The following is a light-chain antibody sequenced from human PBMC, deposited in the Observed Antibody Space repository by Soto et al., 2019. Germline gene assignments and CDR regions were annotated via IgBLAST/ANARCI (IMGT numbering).Light chain of an antibody. CDR3: LQHNDYPPT. CDR1: QDISND. V-gene: IGKV1-17*01. CDR2: AAS. J-gene: IGKJ1*01. Sequence: DIQMTQSPSSLSASVGDRVTITCRASQDISNDLGWYQQKPGKAPKRLIYAASSLQSGVPSRFSGSGSGTEFTLKISSLQPEYYSTYDCLQHNDYPPTFGQGTKVEI.